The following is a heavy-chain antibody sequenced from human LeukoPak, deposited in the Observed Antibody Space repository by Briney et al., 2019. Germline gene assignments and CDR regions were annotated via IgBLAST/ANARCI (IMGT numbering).Heavy chain of an antibody. V-gene: IGHV4-61*02. J-gene: IGHJ4*02. CDR2: IYTSGST. CDR3: ARSGYSSGWYTDY. Sequence: SETLSLTCTVSGGSISSGSYYWSWIRQPAGKGLEWIGRIYTSGSTNYNPSLKSRVTISVDMSKNQFSLKLSSVTAADTAVYYCARSGYSSGWYTDYWGQGTLVTVSS. D-gene: IGHD6-19*01. CDR1: GGSISSGSYY.